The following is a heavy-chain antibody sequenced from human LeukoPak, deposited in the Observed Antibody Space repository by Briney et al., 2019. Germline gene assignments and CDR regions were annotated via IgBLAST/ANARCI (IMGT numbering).Heavy chain of an antibody. CDR2: ISSGGDIM. V-gene: IGHV3-11*04. Sequence: GGSLRLSCAASGLRFSDYYVSWIRQAPGKGLQWVSYISSGGDIMHYADSVKGRFTISRDDAKNSLYLQMNSLRAEDTAVYYCARDGAPFYDILTGYYDYWGQGTLVTVSS. D-gene: IGHD3-9*01. J-gene: IGHJ4*02. CDR3: ARDGAPFYDILTGYYDY. CDR1: GLRFSDYY.